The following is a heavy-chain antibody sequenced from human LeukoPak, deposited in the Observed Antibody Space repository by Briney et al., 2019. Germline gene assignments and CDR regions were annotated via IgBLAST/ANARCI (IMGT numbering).Heavy chain of an antibody. Sequence: PGGSLRLSCAASGFTFSRHNMNWVRQAPGKGLEWVSSISSSSSYIYYADSVKGRFTISRDNARNSLYLQMNSLRAEDTAVYYCAKDDDWGRYKHWGQGTLVTVSS. CDR2: ISSSSSYI. CDR1: GFTFSRHN. V-gene: IGHV3-21*01. CDR3: AKDDDWGRYKH. J-gene: IGHJ1*01. D-gene: IGHD3-16*01.